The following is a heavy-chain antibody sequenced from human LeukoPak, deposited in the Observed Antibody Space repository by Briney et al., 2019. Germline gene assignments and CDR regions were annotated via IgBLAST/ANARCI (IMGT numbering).Heavy chain of an antibody. J-gene: IGHJ3*02. CDR2: ISGSGSNT. D-gene: IGHD1-1*01. CDR1: GFTFSNYA. CDR3: AKGGNDDAFDI. V-gene: IGHV3-23*01. Sequence: GGSLRLSCAASGFTFSNYAMNWVRQAPGKGLEWVSAISGSGSNTYYADSVKGRFTISRDNSKNTLYLQMNSLRAEDTTVYYCAKGGNDDAFDIWGQGTMVTASS.